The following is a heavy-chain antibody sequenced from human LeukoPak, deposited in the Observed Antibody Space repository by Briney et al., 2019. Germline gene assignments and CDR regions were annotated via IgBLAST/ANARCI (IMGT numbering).Heavy chain of an antibody. CDR2: IKQDGSET. V-gene: IGHV3-7*03. Sequence: GGSLRLSCAASGFTFTTYWMTWVRHAPGKGLEWVANIKQDGSETYYVDSVKGRFTISRDNAKNSLYLQMNSLRAEDTAVYYCARGVGSGSRLRAGDYWGQGTLVTVSS. D-gene: IGHD1-26*01. J-gene: IGHJ4*02. CDR1: GFTFTTYW. CDR3: ARGVGSGSRLRAGDY.